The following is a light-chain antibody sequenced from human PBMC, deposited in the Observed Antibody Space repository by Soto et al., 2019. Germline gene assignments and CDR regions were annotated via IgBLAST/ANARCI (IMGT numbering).Light chain of an antibody. CDR1: QAISNY. V-gene: IGKV1-33*01. Sequence: DIQITQSPSSLSASVGDRVTITCQASQAISNYLNWYQQKPGKAPKLLIYDASNLETGVPSRFSGSGSGTDCTFTISSLQPEDIATEYCQQYDNLPLFTFGPGTKVDIK. CDR2: DAS. CDR3: QQYDNLPLFT. J-gene: IGKJ3*01.